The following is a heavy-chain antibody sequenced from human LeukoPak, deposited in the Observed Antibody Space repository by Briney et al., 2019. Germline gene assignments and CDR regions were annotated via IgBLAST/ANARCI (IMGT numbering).Heavy chain of an antibody. CDR2: TWYDGSNK. Sequence: PGGSLSLSCAAAGLTLTNFGMHWVRQAPGKGLEWVAVTWYDGSNKYYADSVKGRFTISRDNSKNTLYLQMNSLRAEDTAGYYCARDPPIAYTSPLFYFDYWGQGTLVTGSS. CDR3: ARDPPIAYTSPLFYFDY. D-gene: IGHD6-6*01. V-gene: IGHV3-33*01. J-gene: IGHJ4*02. CDR1: GLTLTNFG.